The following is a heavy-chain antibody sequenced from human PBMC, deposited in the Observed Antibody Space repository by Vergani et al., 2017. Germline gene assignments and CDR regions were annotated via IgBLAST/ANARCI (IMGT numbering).Heavy chain of an antibody. CDR3: AKDKGRITSYYYMDV. V-gene: IGHV3-30*18. CDR1: GFTFSSYG. D-gene: IGHD3-10*01. J-gene: IGHJ6*03. Sequence: QVQLVESGGGVVQPGRSLRLSCAASGFTFSSYGMHWVRQAPGKGLEWVAVISYDGSNKYYADSVKGRFTISRDNSKNTLYLQMNSLRAVDTAVYYCAKDKGRITSYYYMDVWGKGTTVTVSS. CDR2: ISYDGSNK.